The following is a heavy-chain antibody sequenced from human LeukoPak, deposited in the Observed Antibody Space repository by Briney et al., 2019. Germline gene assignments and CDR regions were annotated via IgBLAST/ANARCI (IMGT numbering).Heavy chain of an antibody. CDR1: GYSISSGYI. J-gene: IGHJ4*02. Sequence: SETLSLTCTASGYSISSGYIWGWLRQPPGKRLEWIGSISNSGTTYYNPSLKSRITISQDTSKNQFSLKVNSVTAADTAAYYCTREEGGTTVDYWGQGTLVTVSS. CDR3: TREEGGTTVDY. V-gene: IGHV4-38-2*02. CDR2: ISNSGTT. D-gene: IGHD1-1*01.